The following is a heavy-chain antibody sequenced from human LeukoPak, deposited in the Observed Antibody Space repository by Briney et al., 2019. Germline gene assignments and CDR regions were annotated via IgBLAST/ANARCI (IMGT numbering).Heavy chain of an antibody. CDR2: ISGSDDNT. V-gene: IGHV3-23*01. Sequence: GGSPRLSCAASGFTFSSNAMSWVRQAPGKGLEWVSAISGSDDNTYYADSVKGRFTISRGNSKNTLYLQMNSLRAEDTAVYYCAKHQYSSGWYLNYWGQGTLVTVSS. J-gene: IGHJ4*02. CDR1: GFTFSSNA. D-gene: IGHD6-19*01. CDR3: AKHQYSSGWYLNY.